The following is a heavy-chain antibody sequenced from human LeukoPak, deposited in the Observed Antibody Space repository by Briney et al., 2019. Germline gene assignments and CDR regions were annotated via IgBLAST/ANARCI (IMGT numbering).Heavy chain of an antibody. CDR3: VRIPNNAGFPNWFDP. CDR1: GFAFSSYS. V-gene: IGHV3-21*01. Sequence: GGSLRLSCAASGFAFSSYSMNWVRQAPGKGLEWVSSISGSSDYMYYADSVKGRFTISRDNAKNSLYLQMNSLRAEDTAVYYCVRIPNNAGFPNWFDPWGQGTLVTVSS. J-gene: IGHJ5*02. D-gene: IGHD1-14*01. CDR2: ISGSSDYM.